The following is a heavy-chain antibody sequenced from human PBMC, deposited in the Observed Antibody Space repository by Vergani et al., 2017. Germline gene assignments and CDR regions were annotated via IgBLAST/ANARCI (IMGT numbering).Heavy chain of an antibody. V-gene: IGHV3-9*01. J-gene: IGHJ4*02. Sequence: VQLQQWGPGLVKPSGTLSLTCAVSGGSISSSNWWSWVRQPPGKGLEWVSGISWNSGSIGYADSVKGRFTISRDNAKNSLYLQMNSLRAEDTALYYCAKDLYIMTTVTAFDYWGQGTLVTVSS. D-gene: IGHD4-17*01. CDR1: GGSISSSN. CDR3: AKDLYIMTTVTAFDY. CDR2: ISWNSGSI.